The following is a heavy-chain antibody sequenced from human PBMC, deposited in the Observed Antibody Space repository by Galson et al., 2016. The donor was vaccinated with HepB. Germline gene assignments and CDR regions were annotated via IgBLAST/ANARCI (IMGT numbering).Heavy chain of an antibody. Sequence: TLSLTCAVSGGSFSDYFWSWIRQPPGKGLEWIGEINRGGSTHYNPSLKRRVTISLDTTENQFSLKLSFLTAADTAVYYCARQEAGLDPWGPGTLVTVSS. CDR1: GGSFSDYF. J-gene: IGHJ5*02. CDR3: ARQEAGLDP. V-gene: IGHV4-34*01. CDR2: INRGGST.